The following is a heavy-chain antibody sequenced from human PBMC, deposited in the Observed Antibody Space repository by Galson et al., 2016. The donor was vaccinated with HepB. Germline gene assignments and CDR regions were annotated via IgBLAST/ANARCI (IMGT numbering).Heavy chain of an antibody. V-gene: IGHV3-21*04. Sequence: SLRLSCAASGFTFSTYTLNWVRQAPGKGLEWVSSIKNSNSDVYYEDSVKGRFTISRDNAKNSLYLQMNSLRAEDTAVYYCVREGGRGGGSPWGQGALVTVSS. J-gene: IGHJ5*02. CDR1: GFTFSTYT. CDR3: VREGGRGGGSP. CDR2: IKNSNSDV. D-gene: IGHD3-16*01.